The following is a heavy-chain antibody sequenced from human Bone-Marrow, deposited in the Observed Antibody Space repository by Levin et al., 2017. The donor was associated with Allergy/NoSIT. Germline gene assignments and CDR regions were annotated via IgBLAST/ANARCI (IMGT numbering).Heavy chain of an antibody. CDR3: ARAPYSYDSSGYYGVDYFDY. J-gene: IGHJ4*02. V-gene: IGHV4-30-4*01. CDR1: VDSITSGDYY. CDR2: IFYSGIT. D-gene: IGHD3-22*01. Sequence: SCTVSVDSITSGDYYWSWIRQSPEKGLEWIGNIFYSGITYYNPSLRSRVTILVDTSKNQFSLRLTSVTAADTAVYYCARAPYSYDSSGYYGVDYFDYWGQGTLVTVSS.